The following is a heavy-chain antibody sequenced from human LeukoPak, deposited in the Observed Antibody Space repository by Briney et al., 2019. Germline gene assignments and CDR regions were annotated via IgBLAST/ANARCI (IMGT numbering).Heavy chain of an antibody. J-gene: IGHJ4*02. CDR3: ASLDFWYGSVSSYVDY. D-gene: IGHD3-10*01. V-gene: IGHV1-2*02. CDR1: GYTFTDYY. Sequence: GASVKVSCKASGYTFTDYYMHWVRQAPGQGLEWMGCINPNKGGTSYAQKFQGRVTMTRDTSISTAYMELSRLRSDDTAVYYCASLDFWYGSVSSYVDYWGQGTLVTVSS. CDR2: INPNKGGT.